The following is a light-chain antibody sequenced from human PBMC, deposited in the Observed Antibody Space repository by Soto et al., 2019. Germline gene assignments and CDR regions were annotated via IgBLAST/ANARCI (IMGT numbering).Light chain of an antibody. CDR2: GAS. CDR3: QQYDSSRFT. V-gene: IGKV3-20*01. J-gene: IGKJ3*01. CDR1: QSVSSNR. Sequence: EIVLTQSPGTLSLSPGERATLSCRASQSVSSNRLAWYQQKRGLAPRLLIYGASSRATGIPDRFSGSGSGTDFTLTISRLGPEDVAVYYCQQYDSSRFTFGPGNKVAIK.